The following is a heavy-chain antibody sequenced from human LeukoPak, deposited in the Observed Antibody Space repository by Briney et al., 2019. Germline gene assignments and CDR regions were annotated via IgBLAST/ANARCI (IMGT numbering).Heavy chain of an antibody. CDR2: INHSGST. V-gene: IGHV4-34*01. CDR3: ASKFGY. CDR1: GGSFSGYY. J-gene: IGHJ4*02. Sequence: SETLSLTCAAYGGSFSGYYWSWIRQPPGKGLEWIGEINHSGSTNYNPSLKSRVTISVDTSKNQFSLKLSSVTAADTAVYYCASKFGYWGQGTLVTVSS.